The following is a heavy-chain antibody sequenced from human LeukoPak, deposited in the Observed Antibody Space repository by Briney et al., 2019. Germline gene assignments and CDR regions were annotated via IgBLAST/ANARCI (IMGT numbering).Heavy chain of an antibody. V-gene: IGHV3-23*01. CDR1: GFTFSSYA. D-gene: IGHD3-22*01. J-gene: IGHJ4*02. CDR2: IADSGGST. Sequence: HPGGSLRLSCAASGFTFSSYAMSWVRLAPGKGLEWVSTIADSGGSTNYADSVKGRFTISRDNSKNTLFLQMNSLRAEDTAVYYCAKRHYDSSGDLDYWGQGTLVAVSS. CDR3: AKRHYDSSGDLDY.